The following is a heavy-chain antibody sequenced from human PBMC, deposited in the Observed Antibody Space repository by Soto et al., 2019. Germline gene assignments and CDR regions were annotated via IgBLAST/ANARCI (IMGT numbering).Heavy chain of an antibody. J-gene: IGHJ4*02. CDR3: ARRMAVAGTFDY. Sequence: QITLKESGPTLVKPTQTLTLTCTFSGFSLSTSGVGVGWIRQPPGKALEWLALIYWDDGKRYSPSLKSRLTITKDTSKNQVVLTMTNMDPVDTATYYCARRMAVAGTFDYWGQGTLVTVSS. V-gene: IGHV2-5*02. CDR1: GFSLSTSGVG. D-gene: IGHD6-19*01. CDR2: IYWDDGK.